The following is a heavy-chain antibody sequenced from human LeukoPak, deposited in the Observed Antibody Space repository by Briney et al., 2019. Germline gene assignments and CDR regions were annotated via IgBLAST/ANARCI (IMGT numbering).Heavy chain of an antibody. CDR2: IYYIGST. V-gene: IGHV4-59*13. J-gene: IGHJ3*02. Sequence: SETLSLTCTVSGGSISSYYWSWIRQPLGKGLDWIGYIYYIGSTNYNPSLKSRVTMSVDTSKNQFSLKLSSVTAADTAVYYCARGSSSGWSDAFDIWGQGTMVTVSS. CDR1: GGSISSYY. CDR3: ARGSSSGWSDAFDI. D-gene: IGHD6-19*01.